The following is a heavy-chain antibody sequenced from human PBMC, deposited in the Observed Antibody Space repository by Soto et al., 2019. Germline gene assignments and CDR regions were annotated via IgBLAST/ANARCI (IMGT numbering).Heavy chain of an antibody. CDR3: ARCSAYNAWFDP. Sequence: SETLSLTCTVSGDSISTTDYYWGWLRQPPGKGLEWIGSIYYSGTTYYNPSLESRVSISVDTSKNQFSLKLSSVTAADTAVYFCARCSAYNAWFDPWGQGTLVTVSS. CDR2: IYYSGTT. V-gene: IGHV4-39*01. D-gene: IGHD5-12*01. CDR1: GDSISTTDYY. J-gene: IGHJ5*02.